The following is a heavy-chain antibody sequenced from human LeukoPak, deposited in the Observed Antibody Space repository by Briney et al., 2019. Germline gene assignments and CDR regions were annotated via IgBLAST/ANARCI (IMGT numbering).Heavy chain of an antibody. Sequence: SETLSLTCAVYGGSFSGYYWNWIRQPPGKGLEWIGEINHSGSTNYNPSLKSRVTISVDTSKNQFSLKLSSVTAADTAVYYCARGGYYDFCDYWGQGTLVTVSS. CDR2: INHSGST. CDR3: ARGGYYDFCDY. CDR1: GGSFSGYY. V-gene: IGHV4-34*01. D-gene: IGHD3-3*01. J-gene: IGHJ4*02.